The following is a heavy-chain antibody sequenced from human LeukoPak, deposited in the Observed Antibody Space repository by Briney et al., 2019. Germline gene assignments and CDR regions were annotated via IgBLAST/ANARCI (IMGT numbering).Heavy chain of an antibody. Sequence: GESLKISCKGSGYSFTSYWIGWVRQMPGKGLEWMGIIYPGDSDTRYSPSFQGQVTISADKPISTAYLQWSSLKASDTAMYYCARIPPDDYGSGSPRDYFDYWGQGTLVTVSS. D-gene: IGHD3-10*01. CDR2: IYPGDSDT. J-gene: IGHJ4*02. CDR1: GYSFTSYW. CDR3: ARIPPDDYGSGSPRDYFDY. V-gene: IGHV5-51*01.